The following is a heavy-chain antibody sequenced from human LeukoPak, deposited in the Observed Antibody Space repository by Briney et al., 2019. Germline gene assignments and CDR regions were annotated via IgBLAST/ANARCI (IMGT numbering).Heavy chain of an antibody. CDR3: ARAVSGRFDY. CDR2: IYYSGST. V-gene: IGHV4-59*12. CDR1: GGSMSPYH. D-gene: IGHD6-19*01. Sequence: SETLSLTCTVSGGSMSPYHWGWIRQPPGKGLEWTGYIYYSGSTNYNPSLKSRVTISVDTSKNQFSLKLSSVAAADTAIYYCARAVSGRFDYWGQGTLVTVSS. J-gene: IGHJ4*02.